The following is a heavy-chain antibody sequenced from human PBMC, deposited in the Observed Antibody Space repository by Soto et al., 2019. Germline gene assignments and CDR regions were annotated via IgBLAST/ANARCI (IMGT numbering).Heavy chain of an antibody. CDR3: AKDQSPAFDI. CDR2: LSYDGSDK. Sequence: QVQLVESGGGVVQPGRSLRLSCVASGFTFSTYGMYWVRQAPGKGLEWVAVLSYDGSDKYYADSVKGRFTISRDNSKNTLYLHMNSLRAEDTAVYYCAKDQSPAFDIWGQGTMVTVSS. J-gene: IGHJ3*02. CDR1: GFTFSTYG. V-gene: IGHV3-30*18.